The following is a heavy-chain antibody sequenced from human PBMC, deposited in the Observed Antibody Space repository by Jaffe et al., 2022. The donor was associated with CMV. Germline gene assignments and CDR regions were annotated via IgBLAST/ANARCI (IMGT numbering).Heavy chain of an antibody. CDR2: VSYSGST. CDR3: ARKQIGFDHYFDY. J-gene: IGHJ4*02. CDR1: GDSVTDYY. D-gene: IGHD5-12*01. V-gene: IGHV4-59*02. Sequence: QVRLQESGPGLVKPSETLSLTCAVSGDSVTDYYWSWIRQSPGKALEWIGHVSYSGSTNYNPSLKSRVTITLDTSGNRFSLKVKSVTAADTAIYYCARKQIGFDHYFDYWGQGALVTVSS.